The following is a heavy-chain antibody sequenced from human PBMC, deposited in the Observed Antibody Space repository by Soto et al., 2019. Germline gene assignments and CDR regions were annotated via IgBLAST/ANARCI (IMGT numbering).Heavy chain of an antibody. J-gene: IGHJ4*02. D-gene: IGHD6-13*01. CDR2: ISTSSTAT. CDR1: GFTFSHYS. V-gene: IGHV3-48*01. Sequence: PGGSLRLSCAASGFTFSHYSMHWVRQAPGKGLGWISYISTSSTATYYADSVKGRFTVSRDNGNKLLFLQMNSLRAEDTAVYYCARDQGVAANLDYWGQGTRVTVSS. CDR3: ARDQGVAANLDY.